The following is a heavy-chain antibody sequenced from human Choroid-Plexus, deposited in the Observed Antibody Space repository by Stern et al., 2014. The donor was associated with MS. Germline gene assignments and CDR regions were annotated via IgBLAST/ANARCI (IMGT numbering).Heavy chain of an antibody. CDR2: VSYDGSNK. Sequence: MQLVEPGGGVVQPGRPLRLSCVASGFTFGSWAMHWVRQAPGKGLEWVAGVSYDGSNKYYADSVKGRFTISRDNSQNTLYMQMSSLRPEDTAVYYCAKDRQYLTYFFDHWGQGSLVTVSS. D-gene: IGHD2/OR15-2a*01. CDR3: AKDRQYLTYFFDH. V-gene: IGHV3-30*18. J-gene: IGHJ5*02. CDR1: GFTFGSWA.